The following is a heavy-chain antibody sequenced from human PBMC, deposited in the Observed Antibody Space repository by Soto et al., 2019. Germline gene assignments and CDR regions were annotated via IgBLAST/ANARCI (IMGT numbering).Heavy chain of an antibody. D-gene: IGHD3-3*01. CDR1: GGPISSGDYY. V-gene: IGHV4-30-4*01. CDR2: IYYSGST. CDR3: ARGGRDFWSGYYKDY. J-gene: IGHJ4*02. Sequence: PSETLSLTCTVSGGPISSGDYYWSWIRQPPGKGLEWIGYIYYSGSTYYNPSLKSRVTISVDTSKNQFSLKLSSVTAADTAVYYCARGGRDFWSGYYKDYWGQGTLVTVSS.